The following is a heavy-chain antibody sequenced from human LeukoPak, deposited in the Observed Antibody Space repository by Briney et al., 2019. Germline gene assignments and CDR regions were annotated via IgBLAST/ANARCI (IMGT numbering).Heavy chain of an antibody. CDR3: ARVSIVGATGGLDY. V-gene: IGHV3-30*04. CDR2: ISYDGSNK. D-gene: IGHD1-26*01. Sequence: PSGGSLRLSCAASGFTFSSYAMHWVRQAPGKGLEWVAVISYDGSNKYYADSVKGRFTISRDNSKNTLYLQMNSLRAEDTAVYYCARVSIVGATGGLDYWGQGTLVTVSS. CDR1: GFTFSSYA. J-gene: IGHJ4*02.